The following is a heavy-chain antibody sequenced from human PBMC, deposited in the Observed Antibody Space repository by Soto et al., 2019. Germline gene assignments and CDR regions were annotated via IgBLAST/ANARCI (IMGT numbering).Heavy chain of an antibody. Sequence: QVRLQESGPGLVKPSQTLSLTCTVSGGSISSGGYYWSWIRQHPGKGLEWIGYIYYSGSTYYNPSLKSRVTISVDTSKNQFSLKLSSVTAADTAVYYCARGESYYYYYGMDVWGQGTTVTVSS. CDR2: IYYSGST. J-gene: IGHJ6*02. CDR1: GGSISSGGYY. CDR3: ARGESYYYYYGMDV. V-gene: IGHV4-31*03.